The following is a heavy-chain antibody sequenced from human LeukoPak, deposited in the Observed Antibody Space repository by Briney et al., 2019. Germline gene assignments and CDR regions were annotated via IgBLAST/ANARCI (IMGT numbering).Heavy chain of an antibody. CDR1: GFTFSSYA. V-gene: IGHV3-30*04. Sequence: PGGSLRLSCAASGFTFSSYAMHWVRQAPGKGLEWVAVISYDGSNKYYADSVKGRFTISRDNSKNTLYLQMNSLRAEDTAVYYCARERGTMIVDPLGAFDIWGQGTMVTVSS. CDR3: ARERGTMIVDPLGAFDI. D-gene: IGHD3-22*01. CDR2: ISYDGSNK. J-gene: IGHJ3*02.